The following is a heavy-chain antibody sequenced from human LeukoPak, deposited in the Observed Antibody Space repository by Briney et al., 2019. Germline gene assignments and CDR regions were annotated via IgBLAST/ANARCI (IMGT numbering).Heavy chain of an antibody. CDR3: ARTSHSGYMVRRVSYYGLDF. V-gene: IGHV4-39*01. Sequence: SETLSLTCSVSRDSIRGARSYRGWIRRPPGDGLGWIGCVHYSVRNCYKTSFRGRSTIPVDTSTNQFSLKLCPVTAADTAVYYCARTSHSGYMVRRVSYYGLDFWGQGTTVTVSS. CDR1: RDSIRGARSY. J-gene: IGHJ6*02. D-gene: IGHD3-10*01. CDR2: VHYSVRN.